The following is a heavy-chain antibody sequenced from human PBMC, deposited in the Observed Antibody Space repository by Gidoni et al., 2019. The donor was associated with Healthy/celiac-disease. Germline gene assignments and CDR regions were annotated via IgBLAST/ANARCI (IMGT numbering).Heavy chain of an antibody. D-gene: IGHD2-2*01. CDR3: ARERGGGVVPAAIDY. J-gene: IGHJ4*02. CDR1: GFTFSSYG. Sequence: QVQLVESGGGVVQPGRSLRLSCAASGFTFSSYGMHWVRQAPGKGLGEVSVLWNDGSNKYYPDSGKGRFTISRDNSKNTLYLQMNSLRAEDTAVYYCARERGGGVVPAAIDYWGQGTLVTVSS. CDR2: LWNDGSNK. V-gene: IGHV3-33*01.